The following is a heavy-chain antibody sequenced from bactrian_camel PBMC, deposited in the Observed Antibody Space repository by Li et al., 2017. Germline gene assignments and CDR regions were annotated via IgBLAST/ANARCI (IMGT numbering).Heavy chain of an antibody. Sequence: QLVESGGGLVQPGGSLRLSCAVSGFTFSNYAMTWVRQAPGKGLEWVSAINSPGGSTYYAGSVKGRFTISRDNGKNTVYLQMNSLKPEDTAVYYCVGGGPWYDVFDYWGQGTQVTVS. CDR3: VGGGPWYDVFDY. V-gene: IGHV3S40*01. J-gene: IGHJ4*01. D-gene: IGHD6*01. CDR1: GFTFSNYA. CDR2: INSPGGST.